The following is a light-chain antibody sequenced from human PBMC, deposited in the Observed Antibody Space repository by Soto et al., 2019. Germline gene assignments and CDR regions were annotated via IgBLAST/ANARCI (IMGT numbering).Light chain of an antibody. Sequence: DIQLTQSPSSVSASVGDRVTITCRASQGVSSWLAWYQQKPGKAPKLLISAASVLQGGVPSRFGGSGSGTDFTLTISSLQPEDVATYYCQQANNFPITVGQGTRLEIK. CDR2: AAS. CDR1: QGVSSW. J-gene: IGKJ5*01. CDR3: QQANNFPIT. V-gene: IGKV1-12*01.